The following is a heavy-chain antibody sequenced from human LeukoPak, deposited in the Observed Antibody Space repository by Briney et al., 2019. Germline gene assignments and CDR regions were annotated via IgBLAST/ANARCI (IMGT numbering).Heavy chain of an antibody. V-gene: IGHV3-11*01. Sequence: PGGSLRLSCAASGFTFSNYYMSWLRQAPGKGLEWVSYISSSDSTMYYADSVKGRFTISRDNAKNSLYLQMNSQRAEDTAVYYCARAVEKSLDYWGQGTLMTVSS. CDR2: ISSSDSTM. J-gene: IGHJ4*02. CDR3: ARAVEKSLDY. CDR1: GFTFSNYY.